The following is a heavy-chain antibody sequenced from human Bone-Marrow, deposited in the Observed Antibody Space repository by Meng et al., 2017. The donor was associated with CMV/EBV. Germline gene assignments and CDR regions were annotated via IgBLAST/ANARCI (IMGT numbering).Heavy chain of an antibody. CDR1: GFTFSSYA. Sequence: GESLKISCAASGFTFSSYAMSWVRQAPGKGLEWVSAISGSGGSTYYADSMKGRFTISRDNSKNTLYLQMNSLRAEDTAVYYCAKDRYSSSSYGMDVWGQGPTVTVSS. D-gene: IGHD6-6*01. CDR3: AKDRYSSSSYGMDV. J-gene: IGHJ6*01. V-gene: IGHV3-23*01. CDR2: ISGSGGST.